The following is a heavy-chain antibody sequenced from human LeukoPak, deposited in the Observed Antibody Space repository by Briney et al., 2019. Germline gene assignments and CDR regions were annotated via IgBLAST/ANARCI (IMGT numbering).Heavy chain of an antibody. V-gene: IGHV3-43*02. CDR3: ARESETSGWYDY. CDR2: ISGDGGST. CDR1: GLTVSSNY. J-gene: IGHJ4*02. Sequence: GGSLRLSCAASGLTVSSNYMSWVRQAPGKGLEWVSLISGDGGSTFYADSVRGRFTISRDNTRKSLSLQMSSLRSEDTALYYCARESETSGWYDYWGQGTPVTVSS. D-gene: IGHD6-19*01.